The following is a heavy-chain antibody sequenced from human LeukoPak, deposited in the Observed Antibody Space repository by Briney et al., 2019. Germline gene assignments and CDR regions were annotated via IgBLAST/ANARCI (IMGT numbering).Heavy chain of an antibody. CDR2: IYSTGST. CDR1: GGSISSYY. J-gene: IGHJ4*02. Sequence: SETLSLTCIVFGGSISSYYWSWIRQPAGKGLEWIGRIYSTGSTNYNPSLKSRVTMSVDTSKNQFSLRLRSVTAADTAVYYCARQIASAGTAGFDFWGQGALVTVSS. D-gene: IGHD6-13*01. V-gene: IGHV4-4*07. CDR3: ARQIASAGTAGFDF.